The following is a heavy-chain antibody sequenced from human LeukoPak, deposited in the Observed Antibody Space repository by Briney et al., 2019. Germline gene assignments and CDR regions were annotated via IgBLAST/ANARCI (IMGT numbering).Heavy chain of an antibody. V-gene: IGHV3-9*01. Sequence: PGRSLRLSCAASGFTFDDYAMHWVRQAPGKGLEWVSGISWNSGSIGYADSVKGRFTISRDNAKNSLYLQMNSLRAEDTALYYCAKDISYSTWGEFDYRGQGTLVTVSS. CDR1: GFTFDDYA. CDR2: ISWNSGSI. J-gene: IGHJ4*02. CDR3: AKDISYSTWGEFDY. D-gene: IGHD6-13*01.